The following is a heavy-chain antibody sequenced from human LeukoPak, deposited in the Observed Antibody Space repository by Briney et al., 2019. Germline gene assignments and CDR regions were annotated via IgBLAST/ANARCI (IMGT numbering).Heavy chain of an antibody. D-gene: IGHD3-10*01. CDR3: ASLYGSGSSLFDY. V-gene: IGHV3-66*01. Sequence: GGSLRLSCAASGFSVSSSYMSWVRQAPGKGLEWVSVIYSDGSTYYTDSVKGRFTISRDNSKNTLYLQMNSLRAEDTAVYYCASLYGSGSSLFDYWGQGTLVTVSS. J-gene: IGHJ4*02. CDR1: GFSVSSSY. CDR2: IYSDGST.